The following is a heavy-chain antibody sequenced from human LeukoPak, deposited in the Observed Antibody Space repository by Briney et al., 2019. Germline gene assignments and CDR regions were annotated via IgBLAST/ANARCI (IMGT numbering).Heavy chain of an antibody. Sequence: PGGSLRLSCAASGFTFSSYEMNWVRQAPGKWLEWVSYISSSGSTIYYADSVKGRFTISRDNAKNSLYLQMNSLRAEDTADYYCARHSGYYKSDDYWGQGTLVTVSS. V-gene: IGHV3-48*03. D-gene: IGHD3-22*01. CDR3: ARHSGYYKSDDY. J-gene: IGHJ4*02. CDR2: ISSSGSTI. CDR1: GFTFSSYE.